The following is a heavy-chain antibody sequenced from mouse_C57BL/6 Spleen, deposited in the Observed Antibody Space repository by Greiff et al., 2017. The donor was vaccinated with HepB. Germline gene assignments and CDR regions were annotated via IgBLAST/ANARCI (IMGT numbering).Heavy chain of an antibody. CDR1: GFTFSSYA. Sequence: DVMLVESGGGLVKPGGSLKLSCAASGFTFSSYAMSWVRQTPEKRLEWVATISDGGSYTYYPDNVKGRFTISRDNAKNNLYLQMSHLKSEDTAMYYCARAWYYFDYWGQGTTLTVSS. J-gene: IGHJ2*01. CDR2: ISDGGSYT. V-gene: IGHV5-4*03. CDR3: ARAWYYFDY.